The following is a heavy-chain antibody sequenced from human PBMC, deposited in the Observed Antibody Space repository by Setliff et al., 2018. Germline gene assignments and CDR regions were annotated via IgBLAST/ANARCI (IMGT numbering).Heavy chain of an antibody. Sequence: PGGSLRLSCAASGFAFNTYWMHWVRQVPGKGLVWVARINGDGSVANYADAVKGRFTISRDNAKNTLSLQMNTLKAEDTAVYYCTRDIVVFTDIDYYYSGMGVWGQGTVVTVSS. V-gene: IGHV3-74*01. CDR2: INGDGSVA. J-gene: IGHJ6*02. CDR3: TRDIVVFTDIDYYYSGMGV. CDR1: GFAFNTYW. D-gene: IGHD2-21*01.